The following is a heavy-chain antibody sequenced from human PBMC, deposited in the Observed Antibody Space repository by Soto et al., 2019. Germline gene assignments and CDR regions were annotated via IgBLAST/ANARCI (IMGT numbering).Heavy chain of an antibody. CDR3: ARTTSPAPFYDASADYER. V-gene: IGHV4-30-4*01. Sequence: QVQLQESGPGLVKPSQTLSLTCTVSGGSISNDNYYWSWMRQPPGKGLEWIAYIYYSGSTYYNPSLKSRLTISVDPSKNQFSLKLSSVTTADTAVYYCARTTSPAPFYDASADYERWGQGTLVAVSS. J-gene: IGHJ4*02. CDR2: IYYSGST. CDR1: GGSISNDNYY. D-gene: IGHD3-22*01.